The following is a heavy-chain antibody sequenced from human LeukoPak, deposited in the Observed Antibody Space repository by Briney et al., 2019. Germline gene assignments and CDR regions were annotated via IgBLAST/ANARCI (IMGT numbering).Heavy chain of an antibody. Sequence: GGSLRLSCAASGFTFSSYGMHWVRQAPGKGLEWVAFTRYDGSNKYYADSVKGRFTISRDNSKNTLYLQMNSLRAEDTAVYYCAKVGSGSYGGRHYWGQGTLVTVSS. CDR1: GFTFSSYG. D-gene: IGHD1-26*01. J-gene: IGHJ4*02. CDR3: AKVGSGSYGGRHY. V-gene: IGHV3-30*02. CDR2: TRYDGSNK.